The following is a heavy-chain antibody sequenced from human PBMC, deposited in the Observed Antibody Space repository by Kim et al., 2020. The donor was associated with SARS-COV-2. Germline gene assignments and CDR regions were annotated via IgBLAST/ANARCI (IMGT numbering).Heavy chain of an antibody. D-gene: IGHD3-3*01. Sequence: GRFTISRDNAKNSLYLQMNSLRAEDTAVYYCARDFPLYDLWSGYENWFDPWGQGTLVTVSS. V-gene: IGHV3-11*05. J-gene: IGHJ5*02. CDR3: ARDFPLYDLWSGYENWFDP.